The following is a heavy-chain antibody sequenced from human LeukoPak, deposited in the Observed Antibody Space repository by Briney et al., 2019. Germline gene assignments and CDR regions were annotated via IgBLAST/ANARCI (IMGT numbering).Heavy chain of an antibody. CDR2: IYYSGSA. J-gene: IGHJ4*02. CDR1: GGSIGSYS. D-gene: IGHD3-9*01. Sequence: SETLSLTCTVSGGSIGSYSWYWIRHPPRQGLEWIWHIYYSGSANYNPSPTSRVPISVATSKNQSPLNLSSLTAADTAVYYCARHSYEILSGYYPNFDYWGQGTLVTVSS. V-gene: IGHV4-59*08. CDR3: ARHSYEILSGYYPNFDY.